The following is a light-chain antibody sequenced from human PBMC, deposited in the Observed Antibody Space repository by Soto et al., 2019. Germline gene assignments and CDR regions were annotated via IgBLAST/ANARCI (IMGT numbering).Light chain of an antibody. Sequence: DIQLTQSPSTLSASVGDRVTITCQASQSISSYLNWYQQKPGKAPKLLIYAASSLQSGVPSRFSGSGSGTDFTLTISSLQPEDFATYYCQQLESYPSTFGGGTKVDIK. J-gene: IGKJ4*01. CDR1: QSISSY. CDR3: QQLESYPST. CDR2: AAS. V-gene: IGKV1-39*01.